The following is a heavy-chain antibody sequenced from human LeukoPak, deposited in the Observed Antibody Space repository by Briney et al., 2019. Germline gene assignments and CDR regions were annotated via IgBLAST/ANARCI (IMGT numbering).Heavy chain of an antibody. Sequence: GGSLRLSCAASGFTFDVYAMHWVRQAPGKGLEWVSLISGDGGSTYYADSVRGRFTISRDNSKNSLYLQMNSLRTEDTALYYCAKWAAAGGYFDYWGQGTLVTVSS. V-gene: IGHV3-43*02. CDR2: ISGDGGST. D-gene: IGHD6-13*01. CDR1: GFTFDVYA. CDR3: AKWAAAGGYFDY. J-gene: IGHJ4*02.